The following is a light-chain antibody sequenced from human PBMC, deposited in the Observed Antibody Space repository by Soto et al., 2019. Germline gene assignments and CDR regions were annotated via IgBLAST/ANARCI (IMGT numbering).Light chain of an antibody. V-gene: IGKV1-5*03. J-gene: IGKJ1*01. CDR1: ESISSK. Sequence: EIEMTQSPSTLSASVGDRVTLTCRASESISSKLAWYQQKPGKVPKLLIYQASSLESGISSRFSGSGSGTEFTLTISSLQTEDFATYYCQLYCVYSSLTFGQGTKVDIK. CDR2: QAS. CDR3: QLYCVYSSLT.